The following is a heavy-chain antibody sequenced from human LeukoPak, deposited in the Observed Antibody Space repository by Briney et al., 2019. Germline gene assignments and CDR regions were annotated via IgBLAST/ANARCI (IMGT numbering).Heavy chain of an antibody. Sequence: GEPLKISGKASGYSFTTYWIGWVRQLPGKGLEWMGTIYPGDSDTTYSPSFQGQVTISADKSINTAYLQWSSLKASDTAMYYCARHYSSSSDFDYWGQGTLVTVSS. CDR2: IYPGDSDT. CDR1: GYSFTTYW. D-gene: IGHD6-6*01. V-gene: IGHV5-51*01. CDR3: ARHYSSSSDFDY. J-gene: IGHJ4*02.